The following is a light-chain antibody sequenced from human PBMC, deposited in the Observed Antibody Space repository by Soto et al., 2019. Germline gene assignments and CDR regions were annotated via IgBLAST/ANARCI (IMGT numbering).Light chain of an antibody. V-gene: IGKV3D-15*01. J-gene: IGKJ4*01. CDR3: QQYKKWPLN. CDR1: QGVART. CDR2: AES. Sequence: EILLTQFPATLSVSPGERVTLSCRASQGVARTLAWFQQKPGQSPRLLVYAESTRAAGIPARFSGSGSGTEFTLTISSLQSEDVAVYYWQQYKKWPLNFGGGTSVDIK.